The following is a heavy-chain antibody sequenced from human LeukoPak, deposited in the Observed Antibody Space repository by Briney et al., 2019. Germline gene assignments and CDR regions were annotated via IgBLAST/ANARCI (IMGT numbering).Heavy chain of an antibody. Sequence: GGSLRLSCAASGFTFSDHYMDWVRQAPGKGLEWVGRSRNKARSYTTSYAASVKGRFTISRDDSKKSVDLQMSSLKSEDTAVYYCARAKKENGGTTNFDYWGQGTLVTVSS. CDR1: GFTFSDHY. V-gene: IGHV3-72*01. CDR2: SRNKARSYTT. CDR3: ARAKKENGGTTNFDY. D-gene: IGHD1-1*01. J-gene: IGHJ4*02.